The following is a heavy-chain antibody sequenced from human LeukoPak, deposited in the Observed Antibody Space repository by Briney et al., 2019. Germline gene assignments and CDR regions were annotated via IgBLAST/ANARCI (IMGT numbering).Heavy chain of an antibody. D-gene: IGHD4-17*01. CDR3: ASGPLRCADY. V-gene: IGHV1-58*01. J-gene: IGHJ4*02. Sequence: TSVKVSCKASGFTFTSSAVQWVRQARGQRLEWIGWIVVGSGNTNYAQKFQERVTMTRDTSTSTVYMELSSLRSEDTALYYCASGPLRCADYWGQGTLVTVSS. CDR1: GFTFTSSA. CDR2: IVVGSGNT.